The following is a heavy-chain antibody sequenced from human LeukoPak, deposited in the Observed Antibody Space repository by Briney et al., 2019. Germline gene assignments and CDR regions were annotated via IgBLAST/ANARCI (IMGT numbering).Heavy chain of an antibody. CDR1: GFTFNHNG. J-gene: IGHJ4*02. V-gene: IGHV3-33*06. CDR3: AKLYGSGRLTPGYYFDY. D-gene: IGHD3-10*01. Sequence: PGTSLRLSCAASGFTFNHNGMHWVRQAPGKGLEWVAVIWYDGSNKYYAESVQGRFTISRDNSKNTVDLQMNSLTAADTAVYYCAKLYGSGRLTPGYYFDYWGQGTLVTVSS. CDR2: IWYDGSNK.